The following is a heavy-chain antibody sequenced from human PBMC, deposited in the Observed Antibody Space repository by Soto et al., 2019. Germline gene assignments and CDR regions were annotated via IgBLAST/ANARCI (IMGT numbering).Heavy chain of an antibody. Sequence: GGSLRLSCAASGFTFSSYGMHWVRQAPGKGLECMAVISYDGSNKYYADSVKGRFTISRDNSKNTLYLQMNSLRAEDTAVYYCAKLPQGYYYDSSGYYYGGNYWGQGTQVTVSS. CDR2: ISYDGSNK. J-gene: IGHJ4*02. V-gene: IGHV3-30*18. CDR1: GFTFSSYG. CDR3: AKLPQGYYYDSSGYYYGGNY. D-gene: IGHD3-22*01.